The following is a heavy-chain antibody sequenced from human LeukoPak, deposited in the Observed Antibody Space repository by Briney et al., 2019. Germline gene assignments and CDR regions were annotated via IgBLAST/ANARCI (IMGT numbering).Heavy chain of an antibody. J-gene: IGHJ4*02. CDR2: ISHSGYSV. Sequence: GGSLRLSCAASGFRFSDYYMNWFPQTPGKGPEWLSYISHSGYSVQYADSVRGRFTISRDNDKNSLYLQMNSLRVEDTAVYYCARDGAYDDTSGYRADFWGPGTLVTVSS. V-gene: IGHV3-11*01. CDR1: GFRFSDYY. CDR3: ARDGAYDDTSGYRADF. D-gene: IGHD3-22*01.